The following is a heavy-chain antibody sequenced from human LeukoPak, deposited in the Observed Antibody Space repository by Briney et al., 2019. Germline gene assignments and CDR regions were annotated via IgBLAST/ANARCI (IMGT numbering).Heavy chain of an antibody. CDR1: VYSFTSYD. D-gene: IGHD6-19*01. CDR2: MNPNSGNT. Sequence: ASVKVSCKASVYSFTSYDTIWVRQATGQGLEWMGRMNPNSGNTGYAQKFQGRVTMTRNTSISTAYMELSSLRSEDTAVYYCASSSSGWYVSLGYYYGMDVWGQGTTVTVSS. J-gene: IGHJ6*02. CDR3: ASSSSGWYVSLGYYYGMDV. V-gene: IGHV1-8*01.